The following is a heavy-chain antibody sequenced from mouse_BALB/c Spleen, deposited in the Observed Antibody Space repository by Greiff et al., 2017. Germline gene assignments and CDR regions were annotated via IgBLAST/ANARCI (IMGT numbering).Heavy chain of an antibody. CDR1: GYSITSGYY. CDR3: AREAIYYYGSSHLDY. V-gene: IGHV3-6*02. D-gene: IGHD1-1*01. J-gene: IGHJ2*01. CDR2: ISYDGSN. Sequence: EVKLVESGPGLVKPSQSLSLTCSVTGYSITSGYYWNWIRQFPGNKLEWMGYISYDGSNNYNPSLKNRISITRDTSKNQFFLKLNSVTTEDTATYYCAREAIYYYGSSHLDYWGQGTTLTVSS.